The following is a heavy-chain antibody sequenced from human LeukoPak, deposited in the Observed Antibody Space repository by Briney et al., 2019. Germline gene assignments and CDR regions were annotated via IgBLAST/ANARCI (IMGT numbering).Heavy chain of an antibody. J-gene: IGHJ1*01. V-gene: IGHV4-34*01. CDR2: INHTGST. CDR1: GGSFSGYY. Sequence: SETLSLTCAVYGGSFSGYYWSWIRQPPGKGLEWIGEINHTGSTNYNPSLKSRVTISVDTSQNQFSLKLSSVTAADTAVYYCAEEYYYDSSGYGYFQHWGQGTLVTVSS. CDR3: AEEYYYDSSGYGYFQH. D-gene: IGHD3-22*01.